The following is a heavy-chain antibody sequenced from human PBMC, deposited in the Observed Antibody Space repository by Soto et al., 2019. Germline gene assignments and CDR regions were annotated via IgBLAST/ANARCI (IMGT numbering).Heavy chain of an antibody. Sequence: QVQLQESGPRLVKPSQTLSLTCTVSDGSITTGGYYWNWIRQHPEKGLEWIGYVHYSGSAYYNPSLKSRVSISVFTSKNQFSLKLSSVTAADTAVYYCARDSAGFYIDSWGQGTLVTVSS. D-gene: IGHD3-10*01. CDR2: VHYSGSA. CDR3: ARDSAGFYIDS. J-gene: IGHJ4*02. CDR1: DGSITTGGYY. V-gene: IGHV4-31*03.